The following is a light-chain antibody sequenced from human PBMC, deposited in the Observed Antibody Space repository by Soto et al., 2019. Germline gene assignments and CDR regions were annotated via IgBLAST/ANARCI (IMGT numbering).Light chain of an antibody. CDR1: QSVNIY. J-gene: IGKJ1*01. CDR2: GAS. CDR3: QQYNKWPLT. V-gene: IGKV3-15*01. Sequence: IVVTQSPATLSLSTGERATLSCRASQSVNIYLAWYQQTPGQAPRLLIYGASTRATGIPVRFSGSASGTEFTLTISSLQSEDFTVYYCQQYNKWPLTFGQGTKVDIK.